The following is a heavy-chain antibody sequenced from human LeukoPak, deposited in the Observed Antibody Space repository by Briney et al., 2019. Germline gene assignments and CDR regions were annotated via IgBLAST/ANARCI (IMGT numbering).Heavy chain of an antibody. Sequence: GGSLRLSCAASGLTFSSYAMSWVRQAPGKGLEWVSAISGSGGSTYYADSVKGRFTISRDNSKNTLYLQMNSLRAEDTAVYYCAKVPGIGQGGLYFDYWGQGTLVTVSS. V-gene: IGHV3-23*01. CDR1: GLTFSSYA. J-gene: IGHJ4*02. D-gene: IGHD2-21*01. CDR3: AKVPGIGQGGLYFDY. CDR2: ISGSGGST.